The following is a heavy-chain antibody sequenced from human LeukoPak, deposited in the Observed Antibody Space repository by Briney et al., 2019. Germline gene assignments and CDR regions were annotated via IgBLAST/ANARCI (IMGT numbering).Heavy chain of an antibody. V-gene: IGHV4-31*03. J-gene: IGHJ4*02. CDR3: ARVLSDYGDYGGGYYFDY. D-gene: IGHD4-17*01. CDR1: GGSISSGGYY. Sequence: PSQTLSLTCTVSGGSISSGGYYWSWIRQHPGKGLEWIGYIYYSGSTYYNPSLKSRVTISVDTSKNQFSLKLSSVTAADTAVYYCARVLSDYGDYGGGYYFDYWGQGTLVTVSS. CDR2: IYYSGST.